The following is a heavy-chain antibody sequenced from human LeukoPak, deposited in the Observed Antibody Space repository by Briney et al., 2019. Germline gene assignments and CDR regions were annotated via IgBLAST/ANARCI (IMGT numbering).Heavy chain of an antibody. Sequence: PSETLSLTCTVSGGSISSGGYYWSWIRQHPGKGLEWIGYIYYSGSTYYNPSLKSRVTISVDTSKNQFSLNLSSVTAADTAVYYCARNQVPIQFIMDVWGQGTTVTVSS. CDR2: IYYSGST. CDR1: GGSISSGGYY. J-gene: IGHJ6*02. D-gene: IGHD4-11*01. V-gene: IGHV4-31*03. CDR3: ARNQVPIQFIMDV.